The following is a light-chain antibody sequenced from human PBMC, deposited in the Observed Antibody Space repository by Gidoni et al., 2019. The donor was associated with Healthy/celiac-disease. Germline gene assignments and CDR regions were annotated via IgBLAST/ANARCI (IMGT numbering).Light chain of an antibody. CDR2: DAS. CDR1: QSVSSY. Sequence: EIVLTQSPATLSLSPGERATLSCRASQSVSSYLAWYQQKPGQAPRLLIYDASNRATGIPARFSGSASGTDFTLTISSLEPEDFAVYYCQQRSNWPLTFGGXTKVEIK. V-gene: IGKV3-11*01. CDR3: QQRSNWPLT. J-gene: IGKJ4*01.